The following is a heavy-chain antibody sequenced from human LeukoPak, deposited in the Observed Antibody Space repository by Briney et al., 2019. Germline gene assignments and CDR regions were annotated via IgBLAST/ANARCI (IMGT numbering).Heavy chain of an antibody. CDR2: IYYTGSS. V-gene: IGHV4-34*01. D-gene: IGHD3-22*01. Sequence: SETLSLTCAVYGGSFSGYYWSWIRQPPGKGLEWMGRIYYTGSSHYNPSLKSRATIAVDTSKNQFSLKLTSVTAADTAVYYCTRAASSGPLFTYHMDVWGKGTTLTVSS. CDR1: GGSFSGYY. CDR3: TRAASSGPLFTYHMDV. J-gene: IGHJ6*03.